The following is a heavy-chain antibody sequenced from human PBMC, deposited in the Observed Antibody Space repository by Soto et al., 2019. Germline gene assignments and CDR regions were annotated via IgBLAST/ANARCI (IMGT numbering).Heavy chain of an antibody. CDR2: IYYSGST. CDR1: GGSISSYY. D-gene: IGHD2-2*01. Sequence: QVQLQESGPGLVKPSETLSLTCTVSGGSISSYYWSWIRQPPGKGLEGIGYIYYSGSTNYNPSLKRRVTISVSTSKEPFPPKLSLVAAAEKAVYYCARGGGYQLLLGYWGQGTLVTVSS. V-gene: IGHV4-59*12. J-gene: IGHJ4*02. CDR3: ARGGGYQLLLGY.